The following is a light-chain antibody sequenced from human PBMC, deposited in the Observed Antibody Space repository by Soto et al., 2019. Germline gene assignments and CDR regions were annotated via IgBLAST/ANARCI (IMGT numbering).Light chain of an antibody. V-gene: IGKV1-8*01. CDR3: QQYYSYPVT. J-gene: IGKJ1*01. CDR1: QGINSY. Sequence: AIRMTQSPSSLSASTGDRVTITCRASQGINSYLAWSQQKPGKAPKLMIYAASTLQSGVPSRFSGSGSGTDFTLTISCLQSEDFATYYCQQYYSYPVTFGQGTKVEIK. CDR2: AAS.